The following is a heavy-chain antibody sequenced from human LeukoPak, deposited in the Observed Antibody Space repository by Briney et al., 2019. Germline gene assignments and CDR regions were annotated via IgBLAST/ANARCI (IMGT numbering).Heavy chain of an antibody. Sequence: TGGSMRLSCAASGFTFDDYAMHWVRQAPGKGLEWASGISWNSGSIGYADSVKGRFTISRDNANNSLYLQMNSLRAEDTALYYCAKDYGSGSDYYYYGMDVWGQGTTVTVSS. CDR2: ISWNSGSI. V-gene: IGHV3-9*01. D-gene: IGHD3-10*01. J-gene: IGHJ6*02. CDR3: AKDYGSGSDYYYYGMDV. CDR1: GFTFDDYA.